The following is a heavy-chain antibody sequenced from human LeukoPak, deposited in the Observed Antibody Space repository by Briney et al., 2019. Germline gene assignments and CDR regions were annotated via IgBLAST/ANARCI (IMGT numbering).Heavy chain of an antibody. J-gene: IGHJ4*02. D-gene: IGHD3-16*02. V-gene: IGHV3-21*01. CDR1: GFTFSSYR. CDR3: ASLYDYVWGGYRYPISGRTRFDY. CDR2: ISYSSSYI. Sequence: PGGSLRLSCAASGFTFSSYRMNWVRQAPGKGLEWVSSISYSSSYIYHADSVKGRFTISRDNAKNSLYLQMNSLRAEDTAVYYCASLYDYVWGGYRYPISGRTRFDYWGQGTLVTVSS.